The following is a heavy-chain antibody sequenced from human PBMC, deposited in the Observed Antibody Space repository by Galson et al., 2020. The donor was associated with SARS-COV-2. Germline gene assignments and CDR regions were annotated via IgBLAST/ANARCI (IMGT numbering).Heavy chain of an antibody. CDR1: GYRFTDFY. CDR3: GRVPLFYYVSGSYSDY. D-gene: IGHD3-10*01. V-gene: IGHV1-2*02. Sequence: ASVKVSCKASGYRFTDFYIHWVRQAPGQGLEWMGWVNPISGGTNYAQKFQGRVTMTRDTSITTAYMDLSRLTSDDTAVYYCGRVPLFYYVSGSYSDYWGQGTLVTVSS. CDR2: VNPISGGT. J-gene: IGHJ4*02.